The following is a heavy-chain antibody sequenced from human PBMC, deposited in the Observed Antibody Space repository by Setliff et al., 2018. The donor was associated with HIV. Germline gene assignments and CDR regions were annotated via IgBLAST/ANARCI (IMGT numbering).Heavy chain of an antibody. CDR3: ARDRAYYYDHDRATSDEAFDI. D-gene: IGHD3-22*01. V-gene: IGHV1-69*04. CDR1: GYTFTSYG. J-gene: IGHJ3*02. Sequence: ASVKVSCKASGYTFTSYGISWVRQAPGQGLEWMGSIISSLGVTKYAQKFQGRVTITAHESTNTVNMELSSLRSEDTALYFCARDRAYYYDHDRATSDEAFDIWGQGTMVTVSS. CDR2: IISSLGVT.